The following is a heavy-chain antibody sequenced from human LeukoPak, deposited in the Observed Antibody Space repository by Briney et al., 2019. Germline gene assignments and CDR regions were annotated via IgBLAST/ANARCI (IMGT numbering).Heavy chain of an antibody. D-gene: IGHD2-2*01. CDR1: GFTFSSFG. V-gene: IGHV3-30*03. J-gene: IGHJ4*02. CDR2: ISYDGSSK. Sequence: GRSLRLSCAASGFTFSSFGMHWVRQAPGKGLEWVAVISYDGSSKYYADSVKGRFTISRDNAKSSVFLQLNSLRAEDTAVYYCARVGGHCTSTSCPPPDYWGQGTLVTVSS. CDR3: ARVGGHCTSTSCPPPDY.